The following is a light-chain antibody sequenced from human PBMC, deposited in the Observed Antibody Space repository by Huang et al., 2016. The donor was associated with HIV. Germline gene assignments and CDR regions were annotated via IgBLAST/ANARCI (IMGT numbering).Light chain of an antibody. Sequence: IQMTQSPTSLSASVGDRVFISCRTSQSVGTYLNWYQQKPGKAPKLLISSESTLHSGVPSRFSGGGSGTVFTLTIRGLQFDDFATYFCQQSYGALSSFGPGTRL. V-gene: IGKV1-39*01. CDR1: QSVGTY. J-gene: IGKJ5*01. CDR3: QQSYGALSS. CDR2: SES.